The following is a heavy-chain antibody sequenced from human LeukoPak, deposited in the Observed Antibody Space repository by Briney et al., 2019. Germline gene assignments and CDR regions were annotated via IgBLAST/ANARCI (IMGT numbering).Heavy chain of an antibody. Sequence: GRSLRLSCAASGFTFSSQGMHWVRQAPGKGLEWVAVIWYDGSNKYYTDSVKGRFTISRDSPKNTLYLQMNSLRPEDTAVYFCAKDVGSFGIDYWDQGTLVTVSS. CDR2: IWYDGSNK. D-gene: IGHD3-10*01. CDR3: AKDVGSFGIDY. V-gene: IGHV3-33*06. J-gene: IGHJ4*02. CDR1: GFTFSSQG.